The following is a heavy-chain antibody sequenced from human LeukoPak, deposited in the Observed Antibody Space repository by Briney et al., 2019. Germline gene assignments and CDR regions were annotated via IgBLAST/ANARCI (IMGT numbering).Heavy chain of an antibody. J-gene: IGHJ4*02. CDR1: GFTIHDHA. CDR2: IDWNSGRI. Sequence: GGSLRLSCVGSGFTIHDHAMHWVRQAPGKGLEWVSGIDWNSGRIGYADSVKGRFTISRDNSKNTLYLQMNSLRAEDTAVYYCARGEEGIVATILKDYWGQGTLVTVSS. CDR3: ARGEEGIVATILKDY. V-gene: IGHV3-9*01. D-gene: IGHD5-12*01.